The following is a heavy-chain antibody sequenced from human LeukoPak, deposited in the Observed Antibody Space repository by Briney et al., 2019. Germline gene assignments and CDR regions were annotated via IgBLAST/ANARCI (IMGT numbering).Heavy chain of an antibody. Sequence: ASVKVSSKASGYTFTRYYINWVRQAPGQGLEWMGIINPSGGSTSNAQKFQGRVTMTRDTSTSTVYMELSSLRSEDTAVYYCARVRDDSSGPLDYWGQGTLVTVSS. D-gene: IGHD3-22*01. V-gene: IGHV1-46*01. CDR3: ARVRDDSSGPLDY. J-gene: IGHJ4*02. CDR2: INPSGGST. CDR1: GYTFTRYY.